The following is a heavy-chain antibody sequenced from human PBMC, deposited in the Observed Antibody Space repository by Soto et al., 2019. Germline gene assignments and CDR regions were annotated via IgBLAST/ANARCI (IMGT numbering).Heavy chain of an antibody. CDR2: ISSSGTSP. CDR1: GVVLGSDAYY. D-gene: IGHD3-10*01. J-gene: IGHJ3*01. CDR3: ARDGHRGPSDAFDV. V-gene: IGHV3-11*04. Sequence: LSLTCAVSGVVLGSDAYYWSWIRQHPGKGLEWVSRISSSGTSPYYADSVKGRFTVSRDTAKNSLYLQMNNLRTDDTALYYCARDGHRGPSDAFDVWGQGTMVTVSS.